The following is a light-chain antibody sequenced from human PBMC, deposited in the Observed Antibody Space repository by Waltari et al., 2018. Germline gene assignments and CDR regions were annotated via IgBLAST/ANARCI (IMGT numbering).Light chain of an antibody. CDR3: QQYNNWPPYT. V-gene: IGKV3-15*01. J-gene: IGKJ2*01. CDR1: QSVSIN. Sequence: ETVMTQSPATLSVSPGERAPLSCRASQSVSINLAWYQQKPGQAPRLLIYGASTRANGIPARFSGSGSGTEFTLTIGSLQSEDFVVYYCQQYNNWPPYTFGQGTKLEIK. CDR2: GAS.